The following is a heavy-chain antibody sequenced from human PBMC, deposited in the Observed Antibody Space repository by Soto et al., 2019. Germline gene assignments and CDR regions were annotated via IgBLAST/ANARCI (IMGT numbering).Heavy chain of an antibody. V-gene: IGHV3-23*01. Sequence: SLRLSRAAAGFTFSSYAMTWVRQAPGKGLEWVSLIGESGTPTYYADSVKGRFTISRDNSGNTLFLEMYSLRAEDTSVYYCARYIPGVRYYGMDVWGQGPTVTVS. CDR1: GFTFSSYA. CDR2: IGESGTPT. CDR3: ARYIPGVRYYGMDV. D-gene: IGHD2-2*01. J-gene: IGHJ6*02.